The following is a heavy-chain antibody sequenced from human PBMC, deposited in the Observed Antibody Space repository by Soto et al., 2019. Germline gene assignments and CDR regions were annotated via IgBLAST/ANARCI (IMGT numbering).Heavy chain of an antibody. J-gene: IGHJ2*01. CDR1: GYTFTSYG. D-gene: IGHD3-10*01. CDR2: ISAYNGNT. CDR3: AREQWFGELMGYFDL. Sequence: QVQLVQSGAEVKKPGASVKVSCKASGYTFTSYGISWVRQAPGQGLEWMGWISAYNGNTNYAQKLQGRVTMTRDTSTSTAYMELRRLRSDDAAVYYCAREQWFGELMGYFDLWGRGTLVTVSS. V-gene: IGHV1-18*01.